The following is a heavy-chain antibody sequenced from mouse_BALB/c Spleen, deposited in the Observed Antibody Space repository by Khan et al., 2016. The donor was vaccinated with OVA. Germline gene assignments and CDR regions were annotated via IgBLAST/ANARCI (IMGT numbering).Heavy chain of an antibody. CDR1: GYSITSGYG. Sequence: VQLQQSGPGLVKPSQSLSLTCTVTGYSITSGYGWNWIRQFPGNKLEWMGYISYSGSTNYNPSLKSRISITRDTSKNQFFLQLNSVTTEDTATYYCARTARIKYWGKGTTLTVSS. V-gene: IGHV3-1*02. D-gene: IGHD1-2*01. J-gene: IGHJ2*01. CDR2: ISYSGST. CDR3: ARTARIKY.